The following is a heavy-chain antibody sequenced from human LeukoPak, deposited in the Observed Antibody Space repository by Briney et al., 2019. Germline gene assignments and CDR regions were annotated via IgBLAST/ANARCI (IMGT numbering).Heavy chain of an antibody. D-gene: IGHD2-2*01. CDR2: IKKDGSEK. J-gene: IGHJ4*02. CDR3: ARDYCSSTSCLFDY. V-gene: IGHV3-7*03. Sequence: GGSLRLSCEASGFTFSSYWMSWVRQAPGKGLEWVANIKKDGSEKNYVDSVKGRFTISRDNAKTSVYLQMNSLGVEGTAVYYCARDYCSSTSCLFDYWGQGTLVTVSS. CDR1: GFTFSSYW.